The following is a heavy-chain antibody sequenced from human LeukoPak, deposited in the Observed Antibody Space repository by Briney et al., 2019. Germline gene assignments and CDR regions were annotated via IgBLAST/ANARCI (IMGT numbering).Heavy chain of an antibody. CDR3: ARVGSSGTVKYFDY. CDR2: ISSYGGST. J-gene: IGHJ4*02. Sequence: GGSLRLSCAASGFTFSSYAMHWVRQAPGKGLEYVSAISSYGGSTYYANSVKGRLTISRDNSKNTLYLQMGSLRAEDMAVYYCARVGSSGTVKYFDYWGQGTLVTVSS. V-gene: IGHV3-64*01. CDR1: GFTFSSYA. D-gene: IGHD1-1*01.